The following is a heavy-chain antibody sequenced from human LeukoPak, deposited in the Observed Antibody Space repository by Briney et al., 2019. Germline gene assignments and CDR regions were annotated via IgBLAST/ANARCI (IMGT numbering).Heavy chain of an antibody. CDR2: IYPGDPDT. Sequence: GESLKISCKGSGYSFTSYWIGWVRQMPGKGLEWMGIIYPGDPDTRYSPSFQGQVTISADKSISTAYLQWSSLKASDTAMYYFARHRYYDILTGHMSTYVGYWGQGTLVTVSS. J-gene: IGHJ4*02. V-gene: IGHV5-51*01. CDR3: ARHRYYDILTGHMSTYVGY. CDR1: GYSFTSYW. D-gene: IGHD3-9*01.